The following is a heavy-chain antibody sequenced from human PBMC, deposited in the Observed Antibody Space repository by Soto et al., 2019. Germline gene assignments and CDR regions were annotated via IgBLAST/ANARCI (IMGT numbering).Heavy chain of an antibody. Sequence: VQLVESGGGVVQPGRSLRLSCAASGFTFSSYGMHWVRQAPGKGLEWVSSISSSSSYIYYADSVKGRFTISRDNAKNSLYLQMNSLRAEDTAVYYCARDQRKAARQRAYYYGMDVWGQGTTVTVSS. CDR2: ISSSSSYI. CDR3: ARDQRKAARQRAYYYGMDV. CDR1: GFTFSSYG. J-gene: IGHJ6*02. D-gene: IGHD6-6*01. V-gene: IGHV3-21*01.